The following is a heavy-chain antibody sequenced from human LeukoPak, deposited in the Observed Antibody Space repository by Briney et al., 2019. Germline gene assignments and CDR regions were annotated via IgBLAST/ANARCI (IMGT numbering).Heavy chain of an antibody. D-gene: IGHD6-13*01. V-gene: IGHV4-59*12. J-gene: IGHJ4*02. CDR3: ARTLTIAAPYYFDY. CDR1: GGSISSYY. CDR2: IYHSGGT. Sequence: PSETLSLTCTVSGGSISSYYWSWIRQPPGKGLEWIGYIYHSGGTYYNPSLKSRVTISVDRSKNQFSLKLSSVTAADTAVYYCARTLTIAAPYYFDYWGQGTLVTVSS.